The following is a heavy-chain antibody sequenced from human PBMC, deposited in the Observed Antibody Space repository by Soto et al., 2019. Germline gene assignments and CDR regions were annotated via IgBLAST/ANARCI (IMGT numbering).Heavy chain of an antibody. J-gene: IGHJ4*02. CDR3: ARAYCTGGTCSGVDY. Sequence: EVQVLESGGGLVQPVGSLRLSCAASVFTFTTFAMRWVRQAPGKGLEWVSGISGSGDATYYTDSVKGRFTISRDNSKNTLYLQMNSLRAEDTATYYCARAYCTGGTCSGVDYWGQGTLVTVSS. CDR1: VFTFTTFA. D-gene: IGHD2-15*01. CDR2: ISGSGDAT. V-gene: IGHV3-23*01.